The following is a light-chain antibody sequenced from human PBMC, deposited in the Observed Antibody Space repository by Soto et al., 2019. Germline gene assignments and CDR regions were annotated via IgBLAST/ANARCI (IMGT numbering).Light chain of an antibody. V-gene: IGKV1-5*01. CDR1: QNINNW. CDR3: QQYNRS. J-gene: IGKJ1*01. Sequence: DIQMTQSPATLSASVGDRVTITCRASQNINNWLGWYQQKPGKAPKLLIYESSSLDSGVPSRFSGTGSGTEFTLTISGLQPDDFATYYCQQYNRSFGQGTKVEIK. CDR2: ESS.